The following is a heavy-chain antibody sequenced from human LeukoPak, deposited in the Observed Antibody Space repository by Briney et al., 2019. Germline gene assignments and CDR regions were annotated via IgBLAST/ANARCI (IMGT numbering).Heavy chain of an antibody. CDR2: IYTSGST. CDR3: ARGRYYYDSGSIDL. D-gene: IGHD3-10*01. CDR1: GGSLSSYY. Sequence: SETLSLTCTVSGGSLSSYYWNWIRQPAGKGLEWIGRIYTSGSTNYNPSLKSRVTMSVDTSKNQFSLKLSSVTAADTAVYYCARGRYYYDSGSIDLWGQGTLVTVSS. J-gene: IGHJ5*02. V-gene: IGHV4-4*07.